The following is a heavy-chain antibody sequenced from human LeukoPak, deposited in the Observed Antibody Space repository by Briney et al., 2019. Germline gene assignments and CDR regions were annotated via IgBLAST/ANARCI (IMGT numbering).Heavy chain of an antibody. Sequence: SGGSLRLSCAASGFTFSSYAMSWVRQAPGKGLEWVSAISGSGGSTYYADSVKGRFTISRDNSKNTLYLQMNGLRAEDTAVYYCASRRVDSSGYWGQGTLVTVSS. CDR2: ISGSGGST. CDR3: ASRRVDSSGY. V-gene: IGHV3-23*01. CDR1: GFTFSSYA. J-gene: IGHJ4*02. D-gene: IGHD3-22*01.